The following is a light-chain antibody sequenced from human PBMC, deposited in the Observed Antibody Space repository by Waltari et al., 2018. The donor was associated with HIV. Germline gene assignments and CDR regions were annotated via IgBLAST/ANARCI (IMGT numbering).Light chain of an antibody. Sequence: DVQVTQSPPFLSASLGDRITMTCLTSQKISIYLNWYHKRPGRAPALVIFAASTLQTGVSSRFSGTGSGTDFSLTITDLQPDDFGTYYCQQSYRPPRTFGQGT. CDR1: QKISIY. CDR3: QQSYRPPRT. CDR2: AAS. J-gene: IGKJ1*01. V-gene: IGKV1-39*01.